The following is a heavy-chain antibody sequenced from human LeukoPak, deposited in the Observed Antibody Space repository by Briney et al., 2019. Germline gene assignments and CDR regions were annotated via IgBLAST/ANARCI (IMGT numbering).Heavy chain of an antibody. CDR3: ARGGSSDYAIDY. V-gene: IGHV3-48*03. Sequence: GGSLRLSCAASGFTFRSYEMNWVRQAPGRGLEWVSFISSTGVTIYYVDSVKGRFTISRDNAKNSPYLQMNSLRAEDTAVYYCARGGSSDYAIDYWGQGTLVTVSS. J-gene: IGHJ4*02. CDR2: ISSTGVTI. D-gene: IGHD4-17*01. CDR1: GFTFRSYE.